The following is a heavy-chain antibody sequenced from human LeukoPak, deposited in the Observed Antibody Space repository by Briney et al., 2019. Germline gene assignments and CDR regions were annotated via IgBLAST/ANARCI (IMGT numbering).Heavy chain of an antibody. Sequence: PSQTLSLTCAVSGGSISSGGYSWSWIRQPPGKGLEWIGYIYHSGSTYYNPSLKSRVTISVDRFKNQFSLKLSSVTAADTAVYYCARGIRADSSGYYPRFDPWGQGTLVTVSS. V-gene: IGHV4-30-2*01. D-gene: IGHD3-22*01. CDR2: IYHSGST. CDR1: GGSISSGGYS. J-gene: IGHJ5*02. CDR3: ARGIRADSSGYYPRFDP.